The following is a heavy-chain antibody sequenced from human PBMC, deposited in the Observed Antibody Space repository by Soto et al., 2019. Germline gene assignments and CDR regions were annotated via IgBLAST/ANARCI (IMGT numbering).Heavy chain of an antibody. V-gene: IGHV1-3*01. CDR3: AREQIAAAGHYGMDV. Sequence: GASVKVSCKASGYTFTSYAMHWVRQAPGQRLEWMGWINAGNGNTKYSQKFQGRVTMTRDTSTSTVYMELSSLRSEDTAVYYCAREQIAAAGHYGMDVWGQGTTVTVSS. CDR2: INAGNGNT. D-gene: IGHD6-13*01. CDR1: GYTFTSYA. J-gene: IGHJ6*02.